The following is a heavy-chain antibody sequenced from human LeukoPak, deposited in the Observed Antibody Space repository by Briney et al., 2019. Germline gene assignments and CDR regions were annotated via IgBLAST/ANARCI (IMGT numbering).Heavy chain of an antibody. CDR1: GGTFSSYA. Sequence: GASVKVSCKASGGTFSSYAISWVRQAPGQGLEWMGGIIPIFGTANYAQKFQGRVRITTDESTSTAYMELSSLRSEDTAVYYCASRGRYSSSRPRTYYFDYWGQGTLVTVSS. D-gene: IGHD6-13*01. J-gene: IGHJ4*02. V-gene: IGHV1-69*05. CDR3: ASRGRYSSSRPRTYYFDY. CDR2: IIPIFGTA.